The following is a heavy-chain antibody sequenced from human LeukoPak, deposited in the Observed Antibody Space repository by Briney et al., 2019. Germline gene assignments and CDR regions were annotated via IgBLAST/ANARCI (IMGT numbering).Heavy chain of an antibody. CDR3: ARDEVGGWYFSGSIYYGMDV. J-gene: IGHJ6*02. CDR1: GYTFTGYY. D-gene: IGHD6-19*01. V-gene: IGHV1-2*02. Sequence: GASVKVSCKASGYTFTGYYMHWVRQAPGQGLEWMGWINPNSGGTNYAQKLQGRVTMTTDTSTSTAYMELRSLRSDDTAVYYCARDEVGGWYFSGSIYYGMDVWGQGTTVTVSS. CDR2: INPNSGGT.